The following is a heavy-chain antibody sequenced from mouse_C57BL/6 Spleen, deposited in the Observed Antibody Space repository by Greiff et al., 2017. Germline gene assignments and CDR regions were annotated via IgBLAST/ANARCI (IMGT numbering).Heavy chain of an antibody. CDR1: GYTFTDYN. CDR3: ARGGYSNYGDFDY. V-gene: IGHV1-18*01. CDR2: INPNNGGT. J-gene: IGHJ2*01. Sequence: VQLKESGPELVKPGTSVKIPCKASGYTFTDYNMDWVKQSHGKSLEWIGDINPNNGGTIYNQKFKGKATLTVDKSSSTAYMELRSLTSEDTAVYYCARGGYSNYGDFDYWGQGTTLTVSS. D-gene: IGHD2-5*01.